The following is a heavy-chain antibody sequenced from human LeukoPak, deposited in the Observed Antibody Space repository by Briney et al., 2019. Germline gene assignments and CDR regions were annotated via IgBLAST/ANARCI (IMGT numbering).Heavy chain of an antibody. Sequence: GGSLRLSCAASGFTFDDYGMSWVRQAPGKGLEWVSGINWNGGSTGYADSVKGRFTISRDNAKNSLYLQMNSLRAEDTALYYCARDLGYCSSPSCPFDYWGQRTLVTVSS. V-gene: IGHV3-20*04. D-gene: IGHD2-2*01. CDR1: GFTFDDYG. J-gene: IGHJ4*02. CDR3: ARDLGYCSSPSCPFDY. CDR2: INWNGGST.